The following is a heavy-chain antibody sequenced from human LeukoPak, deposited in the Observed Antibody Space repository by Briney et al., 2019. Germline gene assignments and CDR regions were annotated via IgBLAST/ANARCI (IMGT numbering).Heavy chain of an antibody. D-gene: IGHD3-22*01. CDR3: ARLIYDSSGNSYYFDY. CDR1: GYTFTRYA. V-gene: IGHV7-4-1*02. Sequence: ASVKVSCKASGYTFTRYAMNWVRQAPGQGLEWMGWINTNTGNPTYAQGFTGRFVFSLDTSVSTAYLQISSLKAEDTAVYYCARLIYDSSGNSYYFDYWGQGTLVTVSS. CDR2: INTNTGNP. J-gene: IGHJ4*02.